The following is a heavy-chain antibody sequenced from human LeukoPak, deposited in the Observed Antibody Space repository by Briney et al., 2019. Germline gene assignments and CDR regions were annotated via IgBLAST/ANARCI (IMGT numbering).Heavy chain of an antibody. CDR1: GFTFSSYW. Sequence: GGSLRLSCAASGFTFSSYWMSWVRQAPGKRLEWVANIKQDGSEKYYVDSVKGRFTISRDNAKNSLYLQMNSLRAEDTAVYYCAREGEDYGDYGDFDYWGQGTLVTVSS. CDR2: IKQDGSEK. D-gene: IGHD4-17*01. J-gene: IGHJ4*02. V-gene: IGHV3-7*01. CDR3: AREGEDYGDYGDFDY.